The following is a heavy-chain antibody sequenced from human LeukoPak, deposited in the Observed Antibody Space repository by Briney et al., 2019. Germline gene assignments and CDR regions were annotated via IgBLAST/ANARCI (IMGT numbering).Heavy chain of an antibody. Sequence: PGGSLRLSCVASGFTFSYYGMHWVRQAPGKGLEWVAFIRYDGSNEYYAESVKGRFTISRDNSKNTLYLQMNSLRVEDTAAYYCAPPNDPWGQGTLVTVSS. CDR3: APPNDP. V-gene: IGHV3-30*02. CDR1: GFTFSYYG. J-gene: IGHJ5*02. CDR2: IRYDGSNE.